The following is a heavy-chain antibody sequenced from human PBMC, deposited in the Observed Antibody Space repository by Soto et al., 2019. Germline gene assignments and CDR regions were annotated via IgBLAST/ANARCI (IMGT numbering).Heavy chain of an antibody. J-gene: IGHJ6*02. CDR3: ARSQGSSTSLEIYYYYYYGMDV. D-gene: IGHD2-2*01. Sequence: QVQLVQSGAEVKKPGSSVKVSCKASGGTFSSYAISWVRQAPGQGLEWMGGIIPISETTNYAHKVQGRVTITADESKSTAYMELSSLRSEDTAVYYCARSQGSSTSLEIYYYYYYGMDVWGQGTTVTVSS. CDR1: GGTFSSYA. CDR2: IIPISETT. V-gene: IGHV1-69*01.